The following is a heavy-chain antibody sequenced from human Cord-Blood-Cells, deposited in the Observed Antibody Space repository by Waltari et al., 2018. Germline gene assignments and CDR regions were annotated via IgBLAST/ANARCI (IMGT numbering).Heavy chain of an antibody. CDR2: IYSGGSK. CDR1: GFTVRSNY. V-gene: IGHV3-53*01. CDR3: ASPSTGKYSSSSDAFDI. D-gene: IGHD6-6*01. Sequence: EVQLVESGGGLIQPGGSLRLSCAASGFTVRSNYMSWVRQAPGKGLEWVSVIYSGGSKYYADSVKGRFTISRDNSKNTLYLQMNSLRAEDTAVYYCASPSTGKYSSSSDAFDIWGQGTMVTVSS. J-gene: IGHJ3*02.